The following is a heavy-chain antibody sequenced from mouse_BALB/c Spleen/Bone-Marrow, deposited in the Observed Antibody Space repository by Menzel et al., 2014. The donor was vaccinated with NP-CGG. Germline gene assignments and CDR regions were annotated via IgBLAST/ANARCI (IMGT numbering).Heavy chain of an antibody. CDR3: ARADGFYDY. V-gene: IGHV2-2*02. D-gene: IGHD2-3*01. CDR2: IWSGGST. Sequence: QVHVKQSGPGLVQPSQSLSITCTVSGFSLTNFGVHWVRQSPGKGLEWLGVIWSGGSTDYNAAFISRLSISKDNSKSQVFFKMNSLQANDTAIYYCARADGFYDYWSQGTTLTVSS. J-gene: IGHJ2*01. CDR1: GFSLTNFG.